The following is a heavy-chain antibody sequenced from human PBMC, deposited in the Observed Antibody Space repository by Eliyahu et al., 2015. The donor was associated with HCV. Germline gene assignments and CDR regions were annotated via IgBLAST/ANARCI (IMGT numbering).Heavy chain of an antibody. V-gene: IGHV1-46*01. J-gene: IGHJ6*02. CDR1: GYTFTSYY. Sequence: QVQLVQSGAEVKKPGASVKVSCKASGYTFTSYYMHWVRQAPGQGLEWMGXIHPSGGRTSYAQKFQGRVTMTRDTSTSTVYMELSSLRSEDTAVYYCARVRSDYEATYYDFWSGQYGMDVWGQGTTVTVSS. D-gene: IGHD3-3*01. CDR3: ARVRSDYEATYYDFWSGQYGMDV. CDR2: IHPSGGRT.